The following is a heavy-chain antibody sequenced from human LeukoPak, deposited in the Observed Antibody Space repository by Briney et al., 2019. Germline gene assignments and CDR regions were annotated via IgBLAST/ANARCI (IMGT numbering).Heavy chain of an antibody. J-gene: IGHJ4*02. CDR2: ISGSGDDT. D-gene: IGHD1-1*01. CDR1: GFTFSSYA. CDR3: ARDPRTVRI. V-gene: IGHV3-21*05. Sequence: PGGFLRLSCAASGFTFSSYAMHWVRQAPGKGLEWLSYISGSGDDTNYADSVRGRFTISRDNAKNSLYLQMNSLRVEDTAVYYCARDPRTVRIWGQGTLVTVSS.